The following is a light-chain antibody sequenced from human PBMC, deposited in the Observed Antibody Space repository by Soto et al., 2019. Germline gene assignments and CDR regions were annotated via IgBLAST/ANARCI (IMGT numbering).Light chain of an antibody. CDR2: EGS. CDR3: CSYAGSSTWV. CDR1: SSDVGIYNL. J-gene: IGLJ3*02. Sequence: QSALTQPASVSGSPGQSITISCTGTSSDVGIYNLVSWYQQHPGKAPKLMIYEGSKRPSGVYNRFSGSKSGNTASLTISGLQVEDEADYACCSYAGSSTWVFGGGTQLTVL. V-gene: IGLV2-23*01.